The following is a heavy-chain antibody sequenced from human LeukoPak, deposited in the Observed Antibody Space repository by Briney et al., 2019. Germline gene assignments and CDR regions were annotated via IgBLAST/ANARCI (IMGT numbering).Heavy chain of an antibody. V-gene: IGHV1-18*01. Sequence: GASVKVSCKASGYTFTSYGISWVRQAPGQGLEWVGWISAYNGNTNYAQKLQGRVTMTTDTSTSTAYMELRSLRSDDTAVYYCARGWAGSGDNWFDPWGQGTLVTVSS. D-gene: IGHD3-10*01. CDR3: ARGWAGSGDNWFDP. CDR1: GYTFTSYG. J-gene: IGHJ5*01. CDR2: ISAYNGNT.